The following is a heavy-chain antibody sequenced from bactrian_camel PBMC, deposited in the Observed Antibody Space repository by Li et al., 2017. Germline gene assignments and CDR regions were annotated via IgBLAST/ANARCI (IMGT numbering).Heavy chain of an antibody. J-gene: IGHJ4*01. CDR2: IDQRGQI. V-gene: IGHV3S53*01. CDR3: AAGSPSLREMYGGTWVGSPSTFSD. Sequence: QVQLVESGGGSVQAGGSLRLSCAVSGYTYSNYCMGRFRQAPGKEREGVASIDQRGQIGYADSVKGRFTISQDNADNTVYLQMNSLKPEDSAMYYCAAGSPSLREMYGGTWVGSPSTFSDWGQGTQVTVS. D-gene: IGHD6*01. CDR1: GYTYSNYC.